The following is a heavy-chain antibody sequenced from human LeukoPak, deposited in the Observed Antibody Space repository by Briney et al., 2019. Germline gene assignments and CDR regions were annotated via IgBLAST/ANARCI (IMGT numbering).Heavy chain of an antibody. CDR3: ARRRGYGDYGGFDY. Sequence: APVKASCKASKYTFTTYYMHWVRQAPGQGLEGMGIINPSGGSTRYTHKFQGRVTMTRDTSTSTVYMELGGLRSEDTAVYYCARRRGYGDYGGFDYWGQGTLVTVSS. J-gene: IGHJ4*02. D-gene: IGHD4-17*01. CDR1: KYTFTTYY. CDR2: INPSGGST. V-gene: IGHV1-46*01.